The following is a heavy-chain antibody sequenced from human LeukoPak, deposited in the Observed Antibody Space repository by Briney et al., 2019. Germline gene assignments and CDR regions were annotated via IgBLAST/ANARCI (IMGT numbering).Heavy chain of an antibody. Sequence: GGSLRLSCAASGFTFSSYLMHWVRQAPGKGLVWVSRINTDGSTTNYADSVKGRFTISRDNAKNTLYLQMNSLRVEDTAVYYCARVRADYYDSTGYYGPFDFWGQGTLVTVSS. CDR1: GFTFSSYL. CDR3: ARVRADYYDSTGYYGPFDF. J-gene: IGHJ4*02. CDR2: INTDGSTT. V-gene: IGHV3-74*01. D-gene: IGHD3-22*01.